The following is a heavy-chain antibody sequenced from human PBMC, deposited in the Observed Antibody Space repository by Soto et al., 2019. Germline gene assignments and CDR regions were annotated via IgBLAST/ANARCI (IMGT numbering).Heavy chain of an antibody. CDR3: AREMAAAGPHNWFDP. CDR2: TYYGSKWYN. Sequence: SQTLSLTCAISGDSVSSNSAAWNWIRQSPSRGLEWLGRTYYGSKWYNDYAVSVKSRITINPDTSKNQFSLQLNSVTPEDTAVYYCAREMAAAGPHNWFDPWGQGTLVTVSS. D-gene: IGHD6-13*01. CDR1: GDSVSSNSAA. J-gene: IGHJ5*02. V-gene: IGHV6-1*01.